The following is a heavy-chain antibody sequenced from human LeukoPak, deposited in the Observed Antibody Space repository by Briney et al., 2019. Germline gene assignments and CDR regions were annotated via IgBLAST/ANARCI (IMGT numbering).Heavy chain of an antibody. Sequence: PSETLSLTCTVSGGSININTYYWGWIRQPPGKGLEWIGTIYYSGRTYYNPSLKSRVTISVDTSKNQFSLKLSSVTAADTAVYYCARDQATIILGYFDYWGQGTLVTVSS. CDR2: IYYSGRT. CDR3: ARDQATIILGYFDY. V-gene: IGHV4-39*07. J-gene: IGHJ4*02. D-gene: IGHD1-26*01. CDR1: GGSININTYY.